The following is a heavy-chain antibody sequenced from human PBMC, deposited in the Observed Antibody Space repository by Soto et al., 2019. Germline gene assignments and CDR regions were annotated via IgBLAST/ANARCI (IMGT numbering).Heavy chain of an antibody. CDR3: ARAVLRFLEWSPSYGMDV. D-gene: IGHD3-3*01. CDR1: GYTFTSYG. V-gene: IGHV1-18*01. J-gene: IGHJ6*02. Sequence: ASVKVSCKASGYTFTSYGISWVRQAPGQGLEWMGWISAYNGNTNYAQKLQGRVTMTTDTSTSTAYMELRSLRSDDTAVYYCARAVLRFLEWSPSYGMDVWGQGTTVTVSS. CDR2: ISAYNGNT.